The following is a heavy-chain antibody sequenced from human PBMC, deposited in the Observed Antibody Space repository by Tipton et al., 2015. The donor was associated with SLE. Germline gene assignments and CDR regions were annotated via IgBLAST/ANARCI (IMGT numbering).Heavy chain of an antibody. CDR2: ISPFDSDI. V-gene: IGHV5-51*03. Sequence: QLVQSGAEVKKPGESLKISCTASGYTFISHWIGWVRQKPGKGLEWMGIISPFDSDIRYSPSVQGQVTISVDKSINTAYLQWNNLQASDTAMYYCATSGYSSDWPFDYWGQGTLVTVSS. D-gene: IGHD6-19*01. J-gene: IGHJ4*02. CDR3: ATSGYSSDWPFDY. CDR1: GYTFISHW.